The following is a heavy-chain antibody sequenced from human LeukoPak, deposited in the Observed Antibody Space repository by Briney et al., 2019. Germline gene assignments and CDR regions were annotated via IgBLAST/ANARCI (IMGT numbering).Heavy chain of an antibody. Sequence: PSGTLSLTCAVSGGSISSSNWWCLVRQPPGKGLGWGGEIYHSGSTNYNPSLKSRVTISVDKSKNQFSLKLNSVTAADTAVYYCARAEQWLVLGYFDLWGQGTLVTVSS. J-gene: IGHJ5*02. CDR3: ARAEQWLVLGYFDL. V-gene: IGHV4-4*02. D-gene: IGHD6-19*01. CDR1: GGSISSSNW. CDR2: IYHSGST.